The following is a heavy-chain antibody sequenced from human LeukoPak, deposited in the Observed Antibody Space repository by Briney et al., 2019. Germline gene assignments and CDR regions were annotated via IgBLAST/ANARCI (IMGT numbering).Heavy chain of an antibody. Sequence: ASVKVSCKASGYTFTSYGISWVRQAPGQGLEWMGWISAYNGNTNYAQKLQGRVTMTTDTSTSTAYMELRSLSSDDTAVYYCARDWSYCSSTSCRNLSWFDPWGQGTLVTVSS. CDR1: GYTFTSYG. D-gene: IGHD2-2*01. J-gene: IGHJ5*02. CDR3: ARDWSYCSSTSCRNLSWFDP. V-gene: IGHV1-18*01. CDR2: ISAYNGNT.